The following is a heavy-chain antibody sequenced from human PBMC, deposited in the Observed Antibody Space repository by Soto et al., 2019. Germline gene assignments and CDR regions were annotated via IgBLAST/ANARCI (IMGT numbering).Heavy chain of an antibody. V-gene: IGHV3-15*07. CDR3: ATEPYFYDSSGVDV. CDR2: IKRESDGGTT. J-gene: IGHJ6*02. CDR1: GFTLRTAW. Sequence: EVQLVESGGGLVKPGGSLRLACAASGFTLRTAWMNWVRQAPGKGLEWVGRIKRESDGGTTDYGVSVRGRFTISRDESQNTLYLQMISLGTEDTAVYYCATEPYFYDSSGVDVWGQGTAVTVSS.